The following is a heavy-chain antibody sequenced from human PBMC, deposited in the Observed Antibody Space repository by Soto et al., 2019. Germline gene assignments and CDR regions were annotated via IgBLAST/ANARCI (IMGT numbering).Heavy chain of an antibody. J-gene: IGHJ6*02. CDR2: ISYDGSNK. Sequence: QVQLVESGGGVVQPGRSLRLSCAASGFTFSSYAMHWVRQAPGKGLEWVAVISYDGSNKYYADSVKGRFTISRDNSKNTLYLQMNSLRAEDTAVYYCARGKGEGGYYYYYGMGVWGQGTTVTVSS. CDR1: GFTFSSYA. V-gene: IGHV3-30-3*01. D-gene: IGHD1-26*01. CDR3: ARGKGEGGYYYYYGMGV.